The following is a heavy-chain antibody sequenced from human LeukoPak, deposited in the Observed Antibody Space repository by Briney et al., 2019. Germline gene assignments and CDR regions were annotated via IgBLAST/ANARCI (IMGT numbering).Heavy chain of an antibody. Sequence: ASVKVSCKASGYTFTSYDINWVRQATGQGLEWMGWMNPDSGNTGYAQKFKGRVTMTRNTSISTAYMELSSLRSEDTAVYYCARAYTAVILDYWGQGTLVTVSS. CDR1: GYTFTSYD. J-gene: IGHJ4*02. D-gene: IGHD5-18*01. CDR2: MNPDSGNT. CDR3: ARAYTAVILDY. V-gene: IGHV1-8*01.